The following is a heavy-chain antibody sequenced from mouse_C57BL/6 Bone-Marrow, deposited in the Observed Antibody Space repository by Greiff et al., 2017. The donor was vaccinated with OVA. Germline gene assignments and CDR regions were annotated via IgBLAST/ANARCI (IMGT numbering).Heavy chain of an antibody. Sequence: EVQLQQSGAELVRPGASVKLSCTASGFNIKDDYMHWVKQRPEQGLEWIGWIDPENGDTEYASKFQGKATITADTSSNTAYLQLSSLTSEDTAVYYGTTFTTVVEGYCDCGGQGTTLTVSS. V-gene: IGHV14-4*01. J-gene: IGHJ2*01. CDR2: IDPENGDT. CDR3: TTFTTVVEGYCDC. CDR1: GFNIKDDY. D-gene: IGHD1-1*01.